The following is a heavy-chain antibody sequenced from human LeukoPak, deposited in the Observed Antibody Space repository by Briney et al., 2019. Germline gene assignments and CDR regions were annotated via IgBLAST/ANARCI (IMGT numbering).Heavy chain of an antibody. J-gene: IGHJ4*02. CDR1: GFTFSSYG. CDR3: AKDDGNLTPFDY. D-gene: IGHD4-23*01. V-gene: IGHV3-30*18. CDR2: ISYDGSNK. Sequence: GGSLRLSCAASGFTFSSYGMHWVRQAPGKGLEWVAVISYDGSNKYYADSVKGRFTISRDNSKNTLHLQMNSLRAEDTAVYYCAKDDGNLTPFDYWGQGTLVTVSS.